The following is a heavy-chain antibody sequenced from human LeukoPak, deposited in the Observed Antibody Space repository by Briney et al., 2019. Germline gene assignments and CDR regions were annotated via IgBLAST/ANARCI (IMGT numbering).Heavy chain of an antibody. V-gene: IGHV3-23*01. CDR3: AKVKRAFVVVPAASYYSDY. Sequence: PGGSLRLSCAASGFTFSSYEMNWVRQAPGKGLEWVSAISGSGGSTYYADSVKGRFTISRDNSKNTLYLQMNSLRAEDTAVYYCAKVKRAFVVVPAASYYSDYWGQGTLVTVSS. CDR1: GFTFSSYE. CDR2: ISGSGGST. J-gene: IGHJ4*02. D-gene: IGHD2-2*01.